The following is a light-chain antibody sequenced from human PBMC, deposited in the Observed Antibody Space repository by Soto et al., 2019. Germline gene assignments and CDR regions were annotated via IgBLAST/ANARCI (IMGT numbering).Light chain of an antibody. J-gene: IGKJ1*01. CDR2: KAP. CDR3: QQYNSYWT. V-gene: IGKV1-5*03. CDR1: PSISSW. Sequence: DIQMTQSPSTLSASVGDRVTITCRASPSISSWLAWYQQKPGKAPKLLIYKAPSLESGVPSRFSGSGSGTEFTLTISSLQPDDFASYYCQQYNSYWTFGQGTKVEIK.